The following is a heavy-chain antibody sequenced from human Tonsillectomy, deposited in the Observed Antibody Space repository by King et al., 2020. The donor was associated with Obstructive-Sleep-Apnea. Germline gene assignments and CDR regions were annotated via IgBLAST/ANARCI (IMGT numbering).Heavy chain of an antibody. Sequence: VQLVESGGGVVQPGRSLRLSCAASGFTFSSYAMHWVRQAPGKGLEWVAVISYDGSNKYYADSVKGRFTISRDNSKNTLYLQMNSLRAEETAVYYCARPYYYDSNATSPFFQHWGQGTLVTVSS. D-gene: IGHD3-22*01. CDR1: GFTFSSYA. V-gene: IGHV3-30*04. CDR3: ARPYYYDSNATSPFFQH. J-gene: IGHJ1*01. CDR2: ISYDGSNK.